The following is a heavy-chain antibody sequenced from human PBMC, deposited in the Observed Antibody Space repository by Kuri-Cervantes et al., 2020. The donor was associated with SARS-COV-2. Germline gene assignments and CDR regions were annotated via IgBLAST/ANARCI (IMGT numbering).Heavy chain of an antibody. Sequence: GESLKISCAASGFTFSSYWMHWVRQAPGKGLVWVSRINSDGSSTSYADSVKGRFTISRDNAKNTLYLQMNSLRAEDTAVYYCARDAPSYYDGSGLTDYWGQGTLVTVSS. CDR3: ARDAPSYYDGSGLTDY. D-gene: IGHD3-22*01. CDR2: INSDGSST. V-gene: IGHV3-74*01. J-gene: IGHJ4*02. CDR1: GFTFSSYW.